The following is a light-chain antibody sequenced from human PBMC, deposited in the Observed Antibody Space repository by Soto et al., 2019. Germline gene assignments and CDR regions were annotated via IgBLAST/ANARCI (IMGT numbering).Light chain of an antibody. CDR2: EDN. V-gene: IGLV2-23*01. Sequence: QSALTQPASVSGSPGQSITISCTGTSSDVGSYNLVSWFQQHPGKAPTLLIYEDNKRPSGVSNRFSGSKSGSTASLTISGLQAEDEADYVCCSYAGSRYYVFGTGTKLTVL. J-gene: IGLJ1*01. CDR3: CSYAGSRYYV. CDR1: SSDVGSYNL.